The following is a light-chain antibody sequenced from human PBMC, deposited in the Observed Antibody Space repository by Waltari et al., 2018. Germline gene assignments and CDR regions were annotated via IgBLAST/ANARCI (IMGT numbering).Light chain of an antibody. CDR2: LGS. Sequence: DIVVTQSPLSLPVTPGEPASISCRSCQSLLHTNGYNYLDWYLQKPGQVPQLLIYLGSNRARGVPDRFSGSGSGTDFTLKISRVEAEDVGVYYCTQGLQTPVTFGGGTKVEIK. V-gene: IGKV2-28*01. J-gene: IGKJ4*01. CDR3: TQGLQTPVT. CDR1: QSLLHTNGYNY.